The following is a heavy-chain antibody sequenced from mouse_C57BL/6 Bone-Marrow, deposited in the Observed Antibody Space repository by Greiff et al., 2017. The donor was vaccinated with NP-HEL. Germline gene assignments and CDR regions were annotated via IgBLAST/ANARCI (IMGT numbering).Heavy chain of an antibody. CDR3: AKKGYYGSRAMDY. CDR1: GFSLTSYG. D-gene: IGHD1-1*01. CDR2: IWRGGST. V-gene: IGHV2-5*01. J-gene: IGHJ4*01. Sequence: QVQLKESGPGLVQPSQSLSITCTVSGFSLTSYGVHWVRQSPGKGLEWLGVIWRGGSTDYNAAFMSRLSITKDNSKSQVFFKMNSLQADDTAIYYCAKKGYYGSRAMDYWGQGTSVTVSS.